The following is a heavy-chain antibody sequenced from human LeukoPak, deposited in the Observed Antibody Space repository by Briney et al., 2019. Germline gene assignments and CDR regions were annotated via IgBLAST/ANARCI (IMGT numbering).Heavy chain of an antibody. Sequence: GGSLRLSCAVSGFTVSSNYMTWVRQAPGKGLEWVSVIYSGGSTYYADSVKGRFTISRDDSKNTLYLQMNSLRAEDTAVYYCAKYCSSTSCPYGSFDYWGQGALVTVSS. CDR1: GFTVSSNY. CDR3: AKYCSSTSCPYGSFDY. D-gene: IGHD2-2*01. J-gene: IGHJ4*02. CDR2: IYSGGST. V-gene: IGHV3-66*01.